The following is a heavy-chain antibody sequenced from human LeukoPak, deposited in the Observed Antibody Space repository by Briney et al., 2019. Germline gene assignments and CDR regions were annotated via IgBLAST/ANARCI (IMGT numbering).Heavy chain of an antibody. CDR3: ARDSRGHSAYDYDY. V-gene: IGHV1-18*01. CDR2: ISAYNGNT. CDR1: GYTFSSYG. Sequence: ASVKVSCKASGYTFSSYGISWVRQAPGQGLEWMGWISAYNGNTNYAQKLQGRVNMSKDTSTSTAYMELRSLRSDDTAVYYCARDSRGHSAYDYDYWGQGTLVTVSS. J-gene: IGHJ4*02. D-gene: IGHD5-12*01.